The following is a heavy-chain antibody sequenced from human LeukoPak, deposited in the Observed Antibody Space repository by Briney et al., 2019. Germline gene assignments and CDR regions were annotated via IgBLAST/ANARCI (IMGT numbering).Heavy chain of an antibody. Sequence: SGGSLRLSCAASGFTFSSYGMHWVRQAPGKGLEWVAVISYDGSNKYYADSVKGRFTISRDNSKNTLYLQMNSLRAEDTAVYYCAKGEKTWFGELYTHAFDIWGQGTMVTVSS. CDR1: GFTFSSYG. V-gene: IGHV3-30*18. J-gene: IGHJ3*02. CDR2: ISYDGSNK. CDR3: AKGEKTWFGELYTHAFDI. D-gene: IGHD3-10*01.